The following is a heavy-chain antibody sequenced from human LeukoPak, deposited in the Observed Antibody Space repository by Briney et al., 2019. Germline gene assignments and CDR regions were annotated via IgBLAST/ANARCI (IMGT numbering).Heavy chain of an antibody. D-gene: IGHD1-14*01. J-gene: IGHJ6*02. CDR3: ARDTNRNFSRLIYYYYGMDV. CDR2: ISSSASTI. V-gene: IGHV3-11*01. Sequence: GGSLRLSCAASGFTFSDYYMSWIRQAPGKGLEWVSYISSSASTIYYADSVKGRFTISRDNAKNSLYLQMNSLRAEDTAVYYCARDTNRNFSRLIYYYYGMDVWGQGTTVTVSS. CDR1: GFTFSDYY.